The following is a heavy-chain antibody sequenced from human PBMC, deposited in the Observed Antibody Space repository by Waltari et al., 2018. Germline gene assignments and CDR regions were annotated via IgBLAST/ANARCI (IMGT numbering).Heavy chain of an antibody. CDR3: ARGGGSRDYDY. D-gene: IGHD1-26*01. CDR2: ISSSSSYI. Sequence: EVQLVESGGGLVKPGGSLSLSCAASGFTFRSYSMNWVRQAPGKGLEWVSSISSSSSYIYYADSVKGRFTISRDNAKNSLYLQMNSLRAEDTAVYYCARGGGSRDYDYWGQGTLVTVSS. CDR1: GFTFRSYS. J-gene: IGHJ4*02. V-gene: IGHV3-21*01.